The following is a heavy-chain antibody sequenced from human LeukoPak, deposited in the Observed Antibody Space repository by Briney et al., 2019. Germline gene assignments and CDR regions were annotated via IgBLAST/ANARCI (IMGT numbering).Heavy chain of an antibody. J-gene: IGHJ4*02. CDR1: GGSISSGGYY. V-gene: IGHV4-30-2*01. D-gene: IGHD2-2*01. CDR3: AREAIVVVPAATTPDY. CDR2: IYHSGST. Sequence: SETLSLTCTVSGGSISSGGYYWRWIRQPPGKGLEWIGYIYHSGSTYYNPSLKSRVTISVDRTKNQFSLKLSSVTAADTAVYYCAREAIVVVPAATTPDYWCQGTLVTVSS.